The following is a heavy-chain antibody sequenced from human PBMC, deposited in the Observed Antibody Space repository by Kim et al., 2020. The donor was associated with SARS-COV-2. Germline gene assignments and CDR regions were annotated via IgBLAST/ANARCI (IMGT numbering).Heavy chain of an antibody. V-gene: IGHV3-23*01. Sequence: GGSLRLSCAASGFTFTTYGMSWVRQAPGKGLEWVSAITGNGAITYYADSVRGRFTISRDNSKNTLYLQMNSLRAEDTVVYYCAKRGVDAVMGRLCDY. CDR3: AKRGVDAVMGRLCDY. J-gene: IGHJ4*01. CDR1: GFTFTTYG. D-gene: IGHD5-18*01. CDR2: ITGNGAIT.